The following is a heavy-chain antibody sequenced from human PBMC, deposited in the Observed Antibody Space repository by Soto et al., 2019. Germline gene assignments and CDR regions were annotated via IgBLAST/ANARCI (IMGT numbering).Heavy chain of an antibody. Sequence: QLVESGGGLVQPGGSLRLSCTVSGFAFNSHDFNWVRQAPGKGLEWISYISRTANTIYYADSVKGRFTISRDNAKNSLYLQMNSLRAEDTAVYYCARFYAAIYYYGMDVWGQGTTVTVSS. CDR3: ARFYAAIYYYGMDV. D-gene: IGHD2-2*01. V-gene: IGHV3-48*03. J-gene: IGHJ6*02. CDR2: ISRTANTI. CDR1: GFAFNSHD.